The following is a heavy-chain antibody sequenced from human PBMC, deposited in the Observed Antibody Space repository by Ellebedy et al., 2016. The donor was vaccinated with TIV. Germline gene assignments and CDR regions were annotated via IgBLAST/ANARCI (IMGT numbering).Heavy chain of an antibody. J-gene: IGHJ5*02. Sequence: PGGSLRLSCAASGFTVNYNYLTWVRQAPGKGLEWVSTIYNSDATYYADSVGGRFTISRDDSQNTRYLQMSSLRAEDTAVYYCARVQGIVVARPDPWGQGILVTVSS. CDR1: GFTVNYNY. CDR3: ARVQGIVVARPDP. CDR2: IYNSDAT. D-gene: IGHD6-19*01. V-gene: IGHV3-53*01.